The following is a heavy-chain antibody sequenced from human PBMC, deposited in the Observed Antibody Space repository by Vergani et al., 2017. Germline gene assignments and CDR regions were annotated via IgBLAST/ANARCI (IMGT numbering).Heavy chain of an antibody. D-gene: IGHD1-26*01. J-gene: IGHJ6*02. CDR3: ARGLRGSYYYYYGMDV. V-gene: IGHV4-34*01. CDR1: GGSFSGYY. CDR2: INHSGST. Sequence: QVQLQESGPGLVKPSETLSLTCAVYGGSFSGYYWSWIRQPPGKGLEWIGEINHSGSTNYNPSLKSRVTISVDTSKNQFSLKLSSVTAADTAVYYCARGLRGSYYYYYGMDVWGQGTTVTVSS.